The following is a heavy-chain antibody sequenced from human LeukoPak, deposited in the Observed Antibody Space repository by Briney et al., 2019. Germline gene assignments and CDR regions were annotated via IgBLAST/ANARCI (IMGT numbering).Heavy chain of an antibody. J-gene: IGHJ4*02. Sequence: GRSLRLSCAASGFPSYDYAMHWVRQAPGKGLEWVSGISWHTGTTGYAESVKGRFTISSDSAKNSLYLQMDSLRVEDTALYYCAKSGRKYYPVLGLDFWGQGALVTVSS. CDR2: ISWHTGTT. CDR1: GFPSYDYA. CDR3: AKSGRKYYPVLGLDF. D-gene: IGHD1-26*01. V-gene: IGHV3-9*02.